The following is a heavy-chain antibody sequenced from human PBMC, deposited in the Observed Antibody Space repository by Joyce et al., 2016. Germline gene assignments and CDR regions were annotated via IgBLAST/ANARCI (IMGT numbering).Heavy chain of an antibody. V-gene: IGHV4-31*01. J-gene: IGHJ4*02. CDR1: GDSINNGGYY. CDR2: IYYPGSA. Sequence: QVQLQESGPGLVKPSQTLSPTCTVSGDSINNGGYYWSWVLQHPDTGLGWIANIYYPGSAYYSPSLRSPLTISLDTSKIQFSLKLTSVTAADTAIYYCARDLKGYGMFDFWGQGILVTVSS. CDR3: ARDLKGYGMFDF. D-gene: IGHD2-15*01.